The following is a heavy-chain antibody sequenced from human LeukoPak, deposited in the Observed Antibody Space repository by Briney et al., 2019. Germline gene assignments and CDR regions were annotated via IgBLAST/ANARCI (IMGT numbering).Heavy chain of an antibody. CDR2: ISGSGSST. Sequence: PGGSLRLSCAASGFTFSSYAMSWVRQAPGKGLEWVSAISGSGSSTYYADSVKGRFTISRDNSKNTLYLQMNSLRAEDTAVYYCAKDRIVLMVYAIALDYWGQGTLVTVSS. CDR1: GFTFSSYA. D-gene: IGHD2-8*01. CDR3: AKDRIVLMVYAIALDY. J-gene: IGHJ4*02. V-gene: IGHV3-23*01.